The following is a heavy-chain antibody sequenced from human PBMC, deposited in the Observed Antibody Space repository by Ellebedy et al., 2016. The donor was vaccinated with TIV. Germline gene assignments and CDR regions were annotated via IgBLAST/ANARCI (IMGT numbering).Heavy chain of an antibody. V-gene: IGHV4-34*01. CDR3: ARREEEWLFPYYYYYGIDV. D-gene: IGHD3-3*01. Sequence: MPSETLSLTCAVYGGSFSGYYWSWIRQPPGKGLEWIGEINHSGSTNYNPSLKSRVTISVDTSKNQFPLKLSSVTAADTAVYYCARREEEWLFPYYYYYGIDVWGQGTTVTVSS. CDR1: GGSFSGYY. CDR2: INHSGST. J-gene: IGHJ6*02.